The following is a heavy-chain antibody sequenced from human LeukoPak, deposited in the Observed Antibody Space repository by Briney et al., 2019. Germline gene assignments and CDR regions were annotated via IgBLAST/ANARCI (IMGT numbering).Heavy chain of an antibody. CDR3: ARDRVAAAADY. CDR2: ISSSGSTI. V-gene: IGHV3-48*03. D-gene: IGHD6-13*01. CDR1: GFTFRSYE. Sequence: PGGSLRLSCAASGFTFRSYEMNWVRQAPGKGLEWVSYISSSGSTIYYADSVEGRFTISRDNAKNSLFLQMNSLRAEDTAIYYCARDRVAAAADYWGQGTLVTVSS. J-gene: IGHJ4*02.